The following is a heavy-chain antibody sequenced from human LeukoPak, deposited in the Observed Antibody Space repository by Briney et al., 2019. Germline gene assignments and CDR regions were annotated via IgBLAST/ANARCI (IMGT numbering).Heavy chain of an antibody. CDR3: ARSNYGYPDY. J-gene: IGHJ4*02. D-gene: IGHD5-18*01. V-gene: IGHV4-38-2*01. CDR2: IYHSGST. Sequence: SETQSLTCAVSGYSISSGYYWGWIRQPPGKGLEWIGSIYHSGSTYYNPSLKSRVTISVDTSKNQFSLKLSSVTAADTAVYYCARSNYGYPDYWGQGTLVTVSS. CDR1: GYSISSGYY.